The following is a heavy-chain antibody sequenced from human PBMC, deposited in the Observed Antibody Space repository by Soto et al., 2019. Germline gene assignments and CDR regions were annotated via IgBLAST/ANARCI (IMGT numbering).Heavy chain of an antibody. CDR1: GGSFSGYY. Sequence: PSETLSLTCAVYGGSFSGYYWSCIRQPPWKGLEWIVEINHSGITNYNPSLTSRVTISVDTSKNQFSLKLSSVTAADTAVYYCARGRPVLSYSYYYYGMEVGGQGTTVNVSS. CDR2: INHSGIT. V-gene: IGHV4-34*01. J-gene: IGHJ6*01. CDR3: ARGRPVLSYSYYYYGMEV. D-gene: IGHD1-26*01.